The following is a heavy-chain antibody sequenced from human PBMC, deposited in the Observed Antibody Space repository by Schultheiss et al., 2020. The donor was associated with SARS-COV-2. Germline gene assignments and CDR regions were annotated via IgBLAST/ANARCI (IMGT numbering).Heavy chain of an antibody. V-gene: IGHV1-69*06. J-gene: IGHJ6*02. CDR1: GGTFSSYA. CDR3: ARERARGYYYGMDV. Sequence: SVKVSCKASGGTFSSYAISWVRQAPGQGLEWMGGIIPIFGTANYAQKFQGRVTITADKSTSTAYMELSSLRSEDTAVYYCARERARGYYYGMDVWGQGTTVTVSS. CDR2: IIPIFGTA.